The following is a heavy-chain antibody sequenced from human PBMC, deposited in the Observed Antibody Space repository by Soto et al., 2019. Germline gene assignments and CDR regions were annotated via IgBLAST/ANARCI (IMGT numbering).Heavy chain of an antibody. Sequence: VQLVATGGGLVKPGGSLRLSCAVSGFSFSSYSMNWVRQAPGKGLEWVSSSSSTGSYIDYADSVKGRFIISRDNAKKSLYLQMNSLRAEDTAVYYCARGGPQDGMDVWGQGTTVSVS. V-gene: IGHV3-21*01. CDR2: SSSTGSYI. J-gene: IGHJ6*02. D-gene: IGHD5-12*01. CDR3: ARGGPQDGMDV. CDR1: GFSFSSYS.